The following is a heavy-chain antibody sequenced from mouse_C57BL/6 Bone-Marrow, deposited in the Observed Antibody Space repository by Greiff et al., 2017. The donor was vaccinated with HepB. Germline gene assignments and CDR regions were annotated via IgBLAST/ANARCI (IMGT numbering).Heavy chain of an antibody. V-gene: IGHV1-75*01. J-gene: IGHJ1*03. CDR2: IFPGSGST. CDR1: GYTFTDYY. Sequence: VQLQQSGPELVKPGASVKISCKASGYTFTDYYINWVKQRPGQGLEWIGWIFPGSGSTYYNEKFKGKATLTVDKSYSTAYMLLSSLTSEDSAVYCCARKAHYYGSSFWYFDVWGTGTTVTVSS. CDR3: ARKAHYYGSSFWYFDV. D-gene: IGHD1-1*01.